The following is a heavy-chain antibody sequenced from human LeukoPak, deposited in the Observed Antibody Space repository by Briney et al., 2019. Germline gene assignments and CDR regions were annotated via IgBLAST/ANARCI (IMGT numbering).Heavy chain of an antibody. CDR2: IKDDGSEK. CDR1: GFTFSSYW. J-gene: IGHJ4*02. V-gene: IGHV3-7*01. Sequence: GGSLRLSCAVSGFTFSSYWMSWVRQAPGKGLEWVANIKDDGSEKYYVDSMKGRFTISRDNAKNSLYLQMNSLRAEDTAVYYCARRLSGSYYAYFDCWGQGTLVTVSS. D-gene: IGHD1-26*01. CDR3: ARRLSGSYYAYFDC.